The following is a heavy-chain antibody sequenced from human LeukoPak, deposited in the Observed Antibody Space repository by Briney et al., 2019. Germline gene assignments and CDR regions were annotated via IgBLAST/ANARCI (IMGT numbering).Heavy chain of an antibody. D-gene: IGHD5-12*01. CDR2: FDPEDGET. CDR3: ATIPGYSGYDSA. J-gene: IGHJ5*02. V-gene: IGHV1-24*01. Sequence: ASVKVSCKVSGYTLTELSMHWVRQAPGKGLEWMGGFDPEDGETIYAQKFQGRVTMTEDTSTDTAYMELSSLRSEDTAVYYCATIPGYSGYDSAWGQGTLVTASS. CDR1: GYTLTELS.